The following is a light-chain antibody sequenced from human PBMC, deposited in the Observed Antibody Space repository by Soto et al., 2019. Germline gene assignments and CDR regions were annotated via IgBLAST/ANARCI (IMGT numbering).Light chain of an antibody. V-gene: IGKV3-15*01. J-gene: IGKJ5*01. CDR2: GAS. Sequence: EIVMTQSPATLSVSPGERATLSFRASQSVSSNLAWYQQKQGQAPRLLIYGASTRATGIPARFSGSGSGKEFTLTISSLQSEDFSVYYCQQYNNWPPITFGQGTRLEIK. CDR3: QQYNNWPPIT. CDR1: QSVSSN.